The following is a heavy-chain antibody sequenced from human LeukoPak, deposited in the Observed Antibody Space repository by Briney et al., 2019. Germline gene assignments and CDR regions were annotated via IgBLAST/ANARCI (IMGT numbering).Heavy chain of an antibody. CDR1: GYTFTSYD. CDR3: AGERRVGYSYGFGY. J-gene: IGHJ4*02. V-gene: IGHV1-8*01. CDR2: MNPNSGNT. Sequence: ASVKVSCKASGYTFTSYDINWVRQATGQGLEGMGWMNPNSGNTGYAQKFQGRVTMTRNTSISTAYMELSSLRSEDTAVYYCAGERRVGYSYGFGYWGQGTLVTVSS. D-gene: IGHD5-18*01.